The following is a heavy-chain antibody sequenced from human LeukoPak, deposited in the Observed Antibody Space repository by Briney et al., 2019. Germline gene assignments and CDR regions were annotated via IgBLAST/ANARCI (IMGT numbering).Heavy chain of an antibody. J-gene: IGHJ3*02. CDR1: GLIVSSNY. CDR2: ISSSNTYI. V-gene: IGHV3-21*04. Sequence: GGSLRLSCAASGLIVSSNYMSWVRQAPGKGLEWVSSISSSNTYIYYADSVKGRFTISRDNSKNTLYLQMSSLRAEDTAVYYCAKVYDYVWGSYGAFDIWGQGTMVTVSS. D-gene: IGHD3-16*01. CDR3: AKVYDYVWGSYGAFDI.